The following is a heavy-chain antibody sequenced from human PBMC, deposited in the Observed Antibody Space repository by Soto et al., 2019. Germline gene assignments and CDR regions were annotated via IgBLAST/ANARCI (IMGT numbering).Heavy chain of an antibody. CDR1: GVSIGRSDCF. CDR2: MSSSGRT. CDR3: ARSVGYSYGPRHWFDP. J-gene: IGHJ5*02. Sequence: SETLSLTCTVSGVSIGRSDCFWGWIRQPPGKGLEWIASMSSSGRTFYNLSLKSRLAMSVDTSKNQFSLRLSSVTAADTAVYYCARSVGYSYGPRHWFDPWGQGTLVTVSS. D-gene: IGHD5-18*01. V-gene: IGHV4-39*01.